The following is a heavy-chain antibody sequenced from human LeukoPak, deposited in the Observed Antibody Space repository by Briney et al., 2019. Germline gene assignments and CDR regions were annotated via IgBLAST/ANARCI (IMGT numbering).Heavy chain of an antibody. V-gene: IGHV3-74*03. CDR1: GFTFSNYW. J-gene: IGHJ5*02. D-gene: IGHD6-19*01. CDR3: VRSVAVTFDP. Sequence: GGSLRLSCAASGFTFSNYWMHWVRQAPGKGLVWVSCINTDGTTTKYAGSVEGRFNISRDNARNTLFLQMNSLRAEDTAVYYCVRSVAVTFDPWGQGTLVTVSS. CDR2: INTDGTTT.